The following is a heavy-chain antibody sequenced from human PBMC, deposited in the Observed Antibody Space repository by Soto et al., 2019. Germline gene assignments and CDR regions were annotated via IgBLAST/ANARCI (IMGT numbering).Heavy chain of an antibody. CDR2: ISSSSSTI. Sequence: EVQLVESGGGLVQPGGSLRLSCAASGFTFSSYSMNWVRQAPGKGLEWVSYISSSSSTIYYAYSVKGRFTISRDNAKNSLYLQMNSLRDEDTAVYYCARESAALNWFDPWGQGTLVTVSS. V-gene: IGHV3-48*02. J-gene: IGHJ5*02. D-gene: IGHD2-2*01. CDR3: ARESAALNWFDP. CDR1: GFTFSSYS.